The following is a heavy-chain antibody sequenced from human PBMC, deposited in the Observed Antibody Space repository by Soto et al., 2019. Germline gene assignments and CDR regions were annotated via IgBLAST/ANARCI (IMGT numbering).Heavy chain of an antibody. Sequence: PSETLSLTCTVSGGSISSSSYYWGWIRQPPGKGLEWIGSIYYSGSTYYNPSLKSRVTISVDTSKNQFSLKLSSVTAADTAVYYCARHGYCSGGSCPAHYYYYMDVWGKGTTVTVSS. CDR3: ARHGYCSGGSCPAHYYYYMDV. V-gene: IGHV4-39*01. CDR2: IYYSGST. D-gene: IGHD2-15*01. J-gene: IGHJ6*03. CDR1: GGSISSSSYY.